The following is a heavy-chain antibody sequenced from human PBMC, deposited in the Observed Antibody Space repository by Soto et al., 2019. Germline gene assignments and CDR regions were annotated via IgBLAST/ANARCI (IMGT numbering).Heavy chain of an antibody. CDR3: ARHYYYYYGMDV. V-gene: IGHV5-10-1*01. Sequence: PGESLKISCKGSGYSFTSYWISWVRQMPGKGLEWMGRIDPSDSYTNYSPSFQGHVTISADKSISAAYLQWSSLKASDTAMYYCARHYYYYYGMDVWGQGTTVTVSS. CDR2: IDPSDSYT. CDR1: GYSFTSYW. J-gene: IGHJ6*02.